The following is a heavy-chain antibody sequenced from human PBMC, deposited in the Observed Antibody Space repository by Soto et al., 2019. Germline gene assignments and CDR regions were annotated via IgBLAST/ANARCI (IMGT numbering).Heavy chain of an antibody. D-gene: IGHD4-17*01. CDR1: GGSIRNGDYY. CDR3: ARVSNEYGGNGALDY. J-gene: IGHJ4*02. V-gene: IGHV4-30-4*02. CDR2: VYYSGTT. Sequence: KTSETLSLTCTVSGGSIRNGDYYWGWIRQPPGKGLEWIGYVYYSGTTYSHPSLNSRVSISVDTSENQFSLRLTSVTAADTALYYCARVSNEYGGNGALDYWGLGTLVTVSS.